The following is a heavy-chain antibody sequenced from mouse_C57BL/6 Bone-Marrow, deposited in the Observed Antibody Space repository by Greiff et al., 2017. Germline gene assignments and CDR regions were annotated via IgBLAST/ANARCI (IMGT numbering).Heavy chain of an antibody. Sequence: EVQLQESGAELVRPGASVKLSCTASGFNIKDDYMHWVKQRPEQGLEWIGWIDPENGDTEYASKFQGKATITADPSSNTAYLQLSSLTSEDTAVYYGTAGDWGYWGQGTTLTVSS. CDR3: TAGDWGY. CDR2: IDPENGDT. V-gene: IGHV14-4*01. CDR1: GFNIKDDY. J-gene: IGHJ2*01.